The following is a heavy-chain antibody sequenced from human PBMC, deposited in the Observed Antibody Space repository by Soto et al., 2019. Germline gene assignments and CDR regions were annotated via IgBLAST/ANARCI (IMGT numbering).Heavy chain of an antibody. D-gene: IGHD3-9*01. CDR2: IYYSGST. CDR1: GGSISSSSYY. V-gene: IGHV4-39*07. CDR3: ARAPGRYYDILTGSWI. Sequence: SETLSLTCTVSGGSISSSSYYWGWIRQPPGRGLEWIGSIYYSGSTNYNPSLKSRVTISVDTSKNQFSLKLSSVTAADTAVYYCARAPGRYYDILTGSWIWGQGTLVTVSS. J-gene: IGHJ4*02.